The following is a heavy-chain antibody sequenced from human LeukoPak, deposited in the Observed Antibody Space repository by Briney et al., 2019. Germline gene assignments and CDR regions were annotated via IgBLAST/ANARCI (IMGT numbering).Heavy chain of an antibody. CDR3: AREQAFDI. CDR1: GFTFSSYS. Sequence: GGSLRLSCAASGFTFSSYSMNWVRQAPGKGLEWVSYISSSSSTIYYADSVKGRFTISRDNAKNSLYLQMNSLRAEDTAVYYCAREQAFDIWGQGTMVTVSS. J-gene: IGHJ3*02. CDR2: ISSSSSTI. V-gene: IGHV3-48*01.